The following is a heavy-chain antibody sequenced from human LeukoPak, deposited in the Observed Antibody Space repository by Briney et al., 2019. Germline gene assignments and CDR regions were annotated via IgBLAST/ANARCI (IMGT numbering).Heavy chain of an antibody. CDR1: GFTFGSYG. CDR3: AKASAFYYDSSGCSAPFDH. CDR2: ISGSGGTT. Sequence: PGGSLRLSCAASGFTFGSYGMGWVRQAPGKGLEWVSTISGSGGTTYYADSVEGRFTISRGNSNNTLYLQMNSLRADDTALYYCAKASAFYYDSSGCSAPFDHWGQGTLVIVSS. V-gene: IGHV3-23*01. D-gene: IGHD3-22*01. J-gene: IGHJ4*02.